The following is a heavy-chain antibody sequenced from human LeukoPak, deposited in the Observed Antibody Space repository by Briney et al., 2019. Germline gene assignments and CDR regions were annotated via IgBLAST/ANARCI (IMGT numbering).Heavy chain of an antibody. CDR2: ISYDGSDK. CDR1: GFTFSSYD. D-gene: IGHD6-19*01. J-gene: IGHJ4*02. V-gene: IGHV3-30*18. CDR3: AKDSQQWLASHYFDN. Sequence: QAGGSLRLSCAASGFTFSSYDIHWVRQAPGEGLEWVAIISYDGSDKYYADSVKGRFTISRDNSKNTLYLQMNSLRAEDTAVYYCAKDSQQWLASHYFDNWGQGTLVTVSS.